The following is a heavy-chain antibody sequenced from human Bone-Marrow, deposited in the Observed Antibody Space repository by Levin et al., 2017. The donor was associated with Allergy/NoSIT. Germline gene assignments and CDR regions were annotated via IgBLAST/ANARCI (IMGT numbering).Heavy chain of an antibody. V-gene: IGHV3-7*01. Sequence: ASVKVSCAASGFTFSSYWMSWVRQAPGKGLEWVANIKQDGSEKYYVDSVKGRFTISRDNAKNSLYLQMSSLRAEDTAVYYCTREDSSLPFDYWGQGTLVTVSS. CDR2: IKQDGSEK. J-gene: IGHJ4*02. D-gene: IGHD6-13*01. CDR1: GFTFSSYW. CDR3: TREDSSLPFDY.